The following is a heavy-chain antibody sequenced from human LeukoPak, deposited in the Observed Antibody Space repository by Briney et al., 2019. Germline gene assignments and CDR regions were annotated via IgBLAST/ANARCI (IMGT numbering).Heavy chain of an antibody. J-gene: IGHJ5*02. CDR2: INSDGSSR. D-gene: IGHD6-19*01. CDR1: GFTFSSYW. Sequence: GGSLRLSCAASGFTFSSYWMHWVRQVPGKGLVWVSRINSDGSSRSYVDSVMGRFTISRDNAKNTLYLQLDSLRAEDTAVYYRARGLAVAGSSWFDPWGQGTLVSVSS. V-gene: IGHV3-74*01. CDR3: ARGLAVAGSSWFDP.